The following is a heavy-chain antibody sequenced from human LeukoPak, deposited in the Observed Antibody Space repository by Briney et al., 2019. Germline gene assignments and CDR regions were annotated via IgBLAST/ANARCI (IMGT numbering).Heavy chain of an antibody. D-gene: IGHD4-17*01. CDR1: GGSISGYY. Sequence: SETLSLTCTVSGGSISGYYWSWIRQPPGKGLEWIGEINHSGSTNYNPSLKSRVTISVDTSKNQFSLKLSSVTAADTAVYYCARPIRFRYYYYGMDVWGQGTTVTVSS. V-gene: IGHV4-34*01. J-gene: IGHJ6*02. CDR3: ARPIRFRYYYYGMDV. CDR2: INHSGST.